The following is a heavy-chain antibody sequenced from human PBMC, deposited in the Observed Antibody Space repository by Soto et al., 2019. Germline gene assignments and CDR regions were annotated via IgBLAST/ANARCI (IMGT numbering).Heavy chain of an antibody. V-gene: IGHV3-53*01. D-gene: IGHD2-15*01. CDR3: ARDSRRHCSGGSCYSASGSYFDY. J-gene: IGHJ4*02. Sequence: GGSLRLSCAASGFTVRSNYMSWVRQAPGKGLEWVSVIYSGGSTYYADSVKGRFTISRDNSKNTLYLQMNSLRAEDTAVYYCARDSRRHCSGGSCYSASGSYFDYWGQGTLVTV. CDR2: IYSGGST. CDR1: GFTVRSNY.